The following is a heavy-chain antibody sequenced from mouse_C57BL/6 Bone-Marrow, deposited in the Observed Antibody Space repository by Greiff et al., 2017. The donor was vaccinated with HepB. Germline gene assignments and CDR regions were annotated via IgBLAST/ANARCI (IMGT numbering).Heavy chain of an antibody. D-gene: IGHD2-1*01. J-gene: IGHJ1*03. CDR3: TSSYYGNYVWYFDV. CDR2: ISSGGDYI. V-gene: IGHV5-9-1*02. Sequence: DVMLVESGEGLVKPGGSLKLSCAASGFTFSSYAMSWVRQTPEKRLEWVAYISSGGDYISYADTVKGRFPISRDNARNTLYLQMSSRKSEDTAMYYCTSSYYGNYVWYFDVWGTGTTVTVSS. CDR1: GFTFSSYA.